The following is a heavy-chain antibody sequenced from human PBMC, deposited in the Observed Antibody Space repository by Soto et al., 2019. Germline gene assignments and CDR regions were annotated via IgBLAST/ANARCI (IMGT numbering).Heavy chain of an antibody. CDR3: ASGSSGDGMDV. Sequence: ASVKVSCKASGYTFTSYYMHWVRQAPGQGLEWMGIIDPSGGSTSYAQKFQGRVTMTRDTSTSTVYMELSSLRSEDTAVYYCASGSSGDGMDVWGQGTTVTVSS. D-gene: IGHD1-1*01. V-gene: IGHV1-46*01. CDR2: IDPSGGST. J-gene: IGHJ6*02. CDR1: GYTFTSYY.